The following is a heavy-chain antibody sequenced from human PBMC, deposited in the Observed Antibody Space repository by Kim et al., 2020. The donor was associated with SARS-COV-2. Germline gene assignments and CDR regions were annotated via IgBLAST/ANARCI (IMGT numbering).Heavy chain of an antibody. V-gene: IGHV3-74*01. J-gene: IGHJ6*02. CDR2: T. Sequence: TIYADSVKGRLTISRNNAKNTLYLQMSSLRTEDTAVYYCARGNYHGMDVWGQGTTVTVSS. CDR3: ARGNYHGMDV.